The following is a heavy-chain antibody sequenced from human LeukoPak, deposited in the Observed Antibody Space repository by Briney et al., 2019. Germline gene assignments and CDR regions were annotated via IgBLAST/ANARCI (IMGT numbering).Heavy chain of an antibody. CDR3: AKSRSSGSYCIDY. J-gene: IGHJ4*02. CDR2: IIPIFGTA. Sequence: GASVKVSCKASGGTFSSYAISWVRQAPGQGLEWMGGIIPIFGTANYAQKFQGRVTITADESTSTAYMELNSLRAEDTAVYYCAKSRSSGSYCIDYWGQGTLVTVSS. D-gene: IGHD3-10*01. CDR1: GGTFSSYA. V-gene: IGHV1-69*13.